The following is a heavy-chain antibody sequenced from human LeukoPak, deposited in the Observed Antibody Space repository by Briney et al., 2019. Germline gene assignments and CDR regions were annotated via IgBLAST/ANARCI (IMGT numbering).Heavy chain of an antibody. CDR1: GYTFTSYG. V-gene: IGHV1-18*01. J-gene: IGHJ4*02. CDR3: ARDGDYYGSGSYYNPIDY. CDR2: ISAYNGNT. Sequence: ASVKVSCKASGYTFTSYGISWVRQAPGQGLEWMGWISAYNGNTNYAQKLQGRVTMTTGTSTSTAYMELRSLRSDDTAVYYCARDGDYYGSGSYYNPIDYWGQGTLVTVSS. D-gene: IGHD3-10*01.